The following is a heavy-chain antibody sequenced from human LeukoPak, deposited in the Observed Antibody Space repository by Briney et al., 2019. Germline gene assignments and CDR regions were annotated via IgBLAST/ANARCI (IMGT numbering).Heavy chain of an antibody. V-gene: IGHV5-51*01. CDR3: ARASRGGITVAGDAFDI. Sequence: GESLMISCKGSGYSFTNYWIGWVRQMPGKGLEWMGFFYPGDSDTRYSPSFQGRVTISADKSINTAYLQWSSLKASDTAMYYCARASRGGITVAGDAFDIWGQGTLVTVSS. CDR1: GYSFTNYW. J-gene: IGHJ3*02. D-gene: IGHD6-19*01. CDR2: FYPGDSDT.